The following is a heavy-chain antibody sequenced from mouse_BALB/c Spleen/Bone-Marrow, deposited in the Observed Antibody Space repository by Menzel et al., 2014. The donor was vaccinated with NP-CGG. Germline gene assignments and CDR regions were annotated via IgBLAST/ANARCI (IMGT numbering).Heavy chain of an antibody. D-gene: IGHD5-2*01. V-gene: IGHV7-3*02. CDR1: GFTFTDYY. CDR3: TGGEYGYAMDY. CDR2: IRHKANGFTT. J-gene: IGHJ4*01. Sequence: EVQLVESGGGLVQPGGSLRLSCATSGFTFTDYYMSWVRQPPGKALEWVGFIRHKANGFTTEYSASVKGRFTISRDDSHSILYLQLNTRRAEDSATYYCTGGEYGYAMDYWGQGTSVTVSS.